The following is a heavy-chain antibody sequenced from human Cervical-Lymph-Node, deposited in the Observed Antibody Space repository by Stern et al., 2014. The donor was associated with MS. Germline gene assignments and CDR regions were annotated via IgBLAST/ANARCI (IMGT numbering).Heavy chain of an antibody. V-gene: IGHV3-33*01. CDR1: GFTFSSCA. CDR2: MWFDGSNV. J-gene: IGHJ4*02. Sequence: VQLVESGGGVVQPGRSLRLSCATSGFTFSSCAMHWVRQAPGKGLEWVAVMWFDGSNVYYGDSVKGRFTISRDNSRSTLYLQMNSLRVEDTAVYYCARSRPGSNWLTDYWGQGTLVTVSS. D-gene: IGHD6-13*01. CDR3: ARSRPGSNWLTDY.